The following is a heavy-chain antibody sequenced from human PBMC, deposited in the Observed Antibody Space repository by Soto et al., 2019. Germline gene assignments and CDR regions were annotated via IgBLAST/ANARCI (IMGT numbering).Heavy chain of an antibody. CDR3: ARGERGAFDL. Sequence: EVQLVESGGGLVRPGGSLRLSCAASGFTFSYYWMHWVRQAPGKGLVWVSRIHSDGSSTTYADFVKGRFIISRDNARNTVDLEMNSVRVEDTAVYYCARGERGAFDLWGRGTVVTISS. CDR1: GFTFSYYW. CDR2: IHSDGSST. D-gene: IGHD1-1*01. V-gene: IGHV3-74*01. J-gene: IGHJ3*01.